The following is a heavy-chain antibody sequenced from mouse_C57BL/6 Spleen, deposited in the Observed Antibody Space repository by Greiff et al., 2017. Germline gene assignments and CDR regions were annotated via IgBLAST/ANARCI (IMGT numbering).Heavy chain of an antibody. D-gene: IGHD2-1*01. CDR3: ARGGMVTTDYFDY. CDR1: GFTFSSYT. Sequence: EVQLVESGGGLVKPGGSLKLSCAASGFTFSSYTMSWVRQTPEKRLEWVATISGGGGNTYYPDSVKGRFTISRDNAKNTLYLQRSSLRSEDTALYYCARGGMVTTDYFDYWGQGTTLTVSS. CDR2: ISGGGGNT. J-gene: IGHJ2*01. V-gene: IGHV5-9*01.